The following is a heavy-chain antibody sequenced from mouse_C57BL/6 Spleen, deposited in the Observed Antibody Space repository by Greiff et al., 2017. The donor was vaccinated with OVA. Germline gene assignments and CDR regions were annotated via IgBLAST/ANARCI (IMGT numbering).Heavy chain of an antibody. CDR3: ARAGYYDYDRYYFDY. V-gene: IGHV5-4*03. CDR2: ISDGGSYT. Sequence: EVMLVESGGGLVKPGGSLKLSCAASGFTFSSYAMSWVRQTPEKRLEWVATISDGGSYTYYPDNVKGRFTISRDNAKNNLYLQMSHLKSEDTAMYYCARAGYYDYDRYYFDYWGQGTTLTVSS. D-gene: IGHD2-4*01. CDR1: GFTFSSYA. J-gene: IGHJ2*01.